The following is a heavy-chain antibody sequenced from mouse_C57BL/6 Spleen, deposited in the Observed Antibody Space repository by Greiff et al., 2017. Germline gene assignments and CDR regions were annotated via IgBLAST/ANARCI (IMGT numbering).Heavy chain of an antibody. CDR1: GYTFTGYW. CDR3: ARYYDYAMDY. CDR2: INPSSGYT. V-gene: IGHV1-7*01. Sequence: QVQLKQSGAELVKPGASVKLSCTASGYTFTGYWMHWVKQRPGQGLEWIGYINPSSGYTKYNPKFKDKATLTADKSSSTAYMQLSSLTYEDSAVYYCARYYDYAMDYWGQGPSVTVSS. J-gene: IGHJ4*01. D-gene: IGHD1-1*01.